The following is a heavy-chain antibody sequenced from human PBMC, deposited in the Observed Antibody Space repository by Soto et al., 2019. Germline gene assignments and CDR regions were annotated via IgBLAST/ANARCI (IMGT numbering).Heavy chain of an antibody. Sequence: PGGSLRLSXAASGFTFSSYAMSWVRQAPGKGLEWVSAISGSGGSTYYADSVKGRFTISRDNSKNTLYLQMNSLRAEDTAVYYCAKVKHYYDSSGYFHWGQGTLVTVSS. J-gene: IGHJ4*02. CDR2: ISGSGGST. CDR1: GFTFSSYA. D-gene: IGHD3-22*01. V-gene: IGHV3-23*01. CDR3: AKVKHYYDSSGYFH.